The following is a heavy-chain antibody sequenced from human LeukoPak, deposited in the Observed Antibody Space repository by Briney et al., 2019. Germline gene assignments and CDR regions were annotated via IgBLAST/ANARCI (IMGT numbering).Heavy chain of an antibody. Sequence: PSETLSLTCTVSGGSISSYYWSWIRQPPGKGLEWIGYIYYSGSTNYNPSLKSRVTISVDTSKNQFSLKLSSVTAADTAVYYCARVNGIDCSSTSCSDFDYWGQGTLVTVSS. V-gene: IGHV4-59*08. CDR2: IYYSGST. CDR3: ARVNGIDCSSTSCSDFDY. D-gene: IGHD2-2*01. CDR1: GGSISSYY. J-gene: IGHJ4*02.